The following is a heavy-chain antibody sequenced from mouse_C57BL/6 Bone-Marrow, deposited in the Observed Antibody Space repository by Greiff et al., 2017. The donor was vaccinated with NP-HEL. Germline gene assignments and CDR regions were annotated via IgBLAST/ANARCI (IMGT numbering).Heavy chain of an antibody. J-gene: IGHJ4*01. D-gene: IGHD1-1*01. CDR1: GFTFSSYG. Sequence: EVNVVESGGDLVKPGGSLKLSCAASGFTFSSYGMSWVRQTPDKRLEWVATISSGGSYTYYPDSVKGRFTISRDNAKNTLYLQMSSLKSEDTAMYYCARPITLDYWGQGTSVTVSS. CDR2: ISSGGSYT. V-gene: IGHV5-6*01. CDR3: ARPITLDY.